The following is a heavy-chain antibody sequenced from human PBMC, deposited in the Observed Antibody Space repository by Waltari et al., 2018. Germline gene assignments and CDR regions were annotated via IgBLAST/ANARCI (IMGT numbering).Heavy chain of an antibody. CDR3: ARQLRFVDWIPRYFDS. CDR1: GDSISGSRNY. CDR2: IYYSGNT. D-gene: IGHD3-3*01. V-gene: IGHV4-39*01. Sequence: QMELQESGPRLVKPSETLSLTRNVSGDSISGSRNYWAWLRQPPGKNPQWIGSIYYSGNTYYNPSLKGRFAIAVDTSRNQFSLNVNSVTAADTGIYYCARQLRFVDWIPRYFDSWGRGTLATVSS. J-gene: IGHJ4*02.